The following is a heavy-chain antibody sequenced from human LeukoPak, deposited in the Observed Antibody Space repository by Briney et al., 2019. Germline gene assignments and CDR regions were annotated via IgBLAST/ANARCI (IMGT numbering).Heavy chain of an antibody. Sequence: GASVKVSCKASGYTFTSYGISWVRQAPGQGLEWMGWISAYNGNTNYAQKLQGRVTVTTDTSTSTAYMELRSLRSDDTAVYYCARDYVYYYDSSGYFDYWGQGTLVTVSS. CDR1: GYTFTSYG. CDR3: ARDYVYYYDSSGYFDY. CDR2: ISAYNGNT. J-gene: IGHJ4*02. D-gene: IGHD3-22*01. V-gene: IGHV1-18*01.